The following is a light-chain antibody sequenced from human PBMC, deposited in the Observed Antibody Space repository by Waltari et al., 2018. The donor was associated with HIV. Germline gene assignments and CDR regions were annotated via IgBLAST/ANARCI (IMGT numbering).Light chain of an antibody. Sequence: QSVLTQPPSASGTPGQRLTFSSSGSSTHIRSTPVQCYQKLPGTAPRLLIYNNNLRPSGVPDRFSGSKSGTSASLAISGLQSEDEADYYCAAWDDSLNGHVLFGGGTKLTVL. V-gene: IGLV1-44*01. CDR2: NNN. CDR3: AAWDDSLNGHVL. J-gene: IGLJ2*01. CDR1: STHIRSTP.